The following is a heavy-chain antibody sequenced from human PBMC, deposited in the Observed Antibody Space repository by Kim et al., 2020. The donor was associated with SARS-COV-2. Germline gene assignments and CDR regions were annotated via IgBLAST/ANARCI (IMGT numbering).Heavy chain of an antibody. Sequence: SETLSLTCTVSGGSITSGYYYWSWIRQHPGTGLEWIGYTYYSGSTYYNPSLKSRVTMSLDTSKNHFSLKLSSVTAADTAVYFCARDGAMVTFGGVMSPFDIWGQGTMVTVSS. J-gene: IGHJ3*02. CDR3: ARDGAMVTFGGVMSPFDI. V-gene: IGHV4-31*03. CDR2: TYYSGST. D-gene: IGHD3-16*01. CDR1: GGSITSGYYY.